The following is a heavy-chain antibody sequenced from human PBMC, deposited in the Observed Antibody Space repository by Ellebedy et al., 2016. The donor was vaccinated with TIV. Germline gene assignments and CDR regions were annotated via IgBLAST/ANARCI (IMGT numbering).Heavy chain of an antibody. V-gene: IGHV3-74*01. D-gene: IGHD3-9*01. CDR2: INSDGTTI. CDR3: ARQFDQPAR. CDR1: GFTFSSYW. J-gene: IGHJ4*02. Sequence: PGGSLRLSCAASGFTFSSYWMHWVRQAPGKGLEWVSRINSDGTTINYADSVRGRFTISRDNAKNTVFLEMNSLRVDDTAVYYCARQFDQPARWGQGTLVTVSS.